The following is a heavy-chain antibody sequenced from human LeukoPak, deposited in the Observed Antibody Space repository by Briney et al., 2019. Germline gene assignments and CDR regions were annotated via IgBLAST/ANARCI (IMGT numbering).Heavy chain of an antibody. V-gene: IGHV3-7*01. CDR2: INQNGREE. D-gene: IGHD3-16*01. CDR3: ARSLGDD. Sequence: GGYLRLSCEVSGLTFSTYWMTWVRQAPGKGLEWVASINQNGREEYYVDSVKGRFTISRDNAKDSLYLQMNSLRDEDTAVYYCARSLGDDWGQGTLVTVSS. J-gene: IGHJ4*02. CDR1: GLTFSTYW.